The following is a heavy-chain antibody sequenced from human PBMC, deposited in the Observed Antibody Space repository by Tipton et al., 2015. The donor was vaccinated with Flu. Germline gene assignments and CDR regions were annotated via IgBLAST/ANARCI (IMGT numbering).Heavy chain of an antibody. CDR1: GFTFSNSG. CDR2: ISYDGRSK. J-gene: IGHJ6*02. Sequence: SLRLSCAASGFTFSNSGLHWVRQAPGKGLEWVAVISYDGRSKYYADSVKGRFTISRDNSKNTLYLQMNSLRGEDTALYYCAHRWFGGLSLYYSGMDVWGQGTSVTVSS. CDR3: AHRWFGGLSLYYSGMDV. D-gene: IGHD3-10*01. V-gene: IGHV3-30*03.